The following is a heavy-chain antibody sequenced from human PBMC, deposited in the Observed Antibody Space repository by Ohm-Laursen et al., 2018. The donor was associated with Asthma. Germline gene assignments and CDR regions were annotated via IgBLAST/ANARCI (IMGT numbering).Heavy chain of an antibody. CDR3: ARDRGYYDSSGLLLGTAFDY. J-gene: IGHJ4*02. D-gene: IGHD3-22*01. Sequence: TLSLTCTVSGGSISSYYWSWIRQPPGKGLEWIGYIYYSGSTNYNPSLKSRVTISVDTSKNQFSLKLSSVTAADTAVYYCARDRGYYDSSGLLLGTAFDYWGQGTLVTVSS. CDR1: GGSISSYY. V-gene: IGHV4-59*01. CDR2: IYYSGST.